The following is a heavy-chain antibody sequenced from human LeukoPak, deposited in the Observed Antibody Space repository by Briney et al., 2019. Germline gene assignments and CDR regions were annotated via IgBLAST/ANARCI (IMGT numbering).Heavy chain of an antibody. V-gene: IGHV3-21*01. Sequence: GGSLRLSCAASGFTFSSYAMTWVRQAPGKGLEWVSSITGSGSSTYYADSVKGRFTISRDNAKNSLYLQMNSLRAEDTAVYYCARSLSLYAQFDYWGQGTLVTVSS. J-gene: IGHJ4*02. CDR1: GFTFSSYA. CDR3: ARSLSLYAQFDY. D-gene: IGHD3-16*02. CDR2: ITGSGSST.